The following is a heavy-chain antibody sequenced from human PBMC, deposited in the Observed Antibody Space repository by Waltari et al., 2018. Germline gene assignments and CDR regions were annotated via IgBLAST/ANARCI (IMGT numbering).Heavy chain of an antibody. CDR1: GFTFSSYS. CDR2: ISSSSSYI. Sequence: EVQLVESGGGLVKPGGSLRLSCAASGFTFSSYSMNWVRQAPGKGLEWVSSISSSSSYIYYADSVKGRFTISRDNAKNSLYLQMNSLRSEDTAVYYCARELQGQWGYAFDIWGQGTMVTVSS. J-gene: IGHJ3*02. V-gene: IGHV3-21*04. D-gene: IGHD6-19*01. CDR3: ARELQGQWGYAFDI.